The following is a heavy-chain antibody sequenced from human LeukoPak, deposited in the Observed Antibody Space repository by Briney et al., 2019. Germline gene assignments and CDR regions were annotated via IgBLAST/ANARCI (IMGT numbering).Heavy chain of an antibody. Sequence: GGSLRLSCAASGFTSSNAWMSWVRQAPGKGLEWVGRIKSKTDGGTTDYAAPVKGRFTISRDDSKNTLYLQMNSLKTEDTAVYYCTTEQWLVRSRAFDIWGQGTMVTVSS. CDR2: IKSKTDGGTT. D-gene: IGHD6-19*01. CDR3: TTEQWLVRSRAFDI. CDR1: GFTSSNAW. J-gene: IGHJ3*02. V-gene: IGHV3-15*01.